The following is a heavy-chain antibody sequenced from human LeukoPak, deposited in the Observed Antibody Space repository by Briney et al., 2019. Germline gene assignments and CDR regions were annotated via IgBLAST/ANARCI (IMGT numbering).Heavy chain of an antibody. D-gene: IGHD6-19*01. Sequence: GGSLRLSCAASGFTFSNYWMNWVRQAPGKGRVWVSRIKSDGSSTSYADYVKGLFTISRDNAKNMLYLQMNSLTAEDTAVYYCTRRAQAAGLGMDVWGQGTTATVSS. V-gene: IGHV3-74*01. J-gene: IGHJ6*02. CDR1: GFTFSNYW. CDR3: TRRAQAAGLGMDV. CDR2: IKSDGSST.